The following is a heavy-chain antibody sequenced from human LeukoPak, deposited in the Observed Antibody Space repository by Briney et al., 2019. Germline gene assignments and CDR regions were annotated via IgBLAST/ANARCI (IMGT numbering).Heavy chain of an antibody. Sequence: PGGSLRLSCAASGFSFTYAWMTWVRQAPGRGLEYIGRIKSKPDGGTAYSAAPVKGRFTISRDDSKNTLYLQLNSLRTEDTAVYYCATDGYGRHMHVWGKGTTVTVSS. V-gene: IGHV3-15*01. CDR2: IKSKPDGGTA. J-gene: IGHJ6*03. CDR3: ATDGYGRHMHV. CDR1: GFSFTYAW. D-gene: IGHD2-2*03.